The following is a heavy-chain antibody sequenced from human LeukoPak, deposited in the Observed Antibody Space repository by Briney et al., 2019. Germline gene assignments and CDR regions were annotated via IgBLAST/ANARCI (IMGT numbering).Heavy chain of an antibody. CDR2: INPNSGDT. CDR3: ARDGGNIPVS. D-gene: IGHD3-16*01. J-gene: IGHJ5*02. Sequence: ASVKVSCKASGYIFTGYYMHWVRQAPGQGLEWMGWINPNSGDTNYAQKFQGRVTMTRDTSISTAYMELTRLRSDDTAVYYCARDGGNIPVSWGQGTLVTASS. V-gene: IGHV1-2*02. CDR1: GYIFTGYY.